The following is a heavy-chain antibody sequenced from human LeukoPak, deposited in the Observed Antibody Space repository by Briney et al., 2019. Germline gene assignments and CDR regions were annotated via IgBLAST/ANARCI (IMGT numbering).Heavy chain of an antibody. CDR2: IKQDGSEK. CDR3: ARDHQAYYYDSSGPFDI. J-gene: IGHJ3*02. Sequence: GGSLRLSCAASGFIFSTYGMSWVRQAPGKGLEWVANIKQDGSEKYYVDSVKGRFTISRDNAKNALYLQMNSLRAEDTAVYYCARDHQAYYYDSSGPFDIWGQGTMVTVSS. D-gene: IGHD3-22*01. CDR1: GFIFSTYG. V-gene: IGHV3-7*01.